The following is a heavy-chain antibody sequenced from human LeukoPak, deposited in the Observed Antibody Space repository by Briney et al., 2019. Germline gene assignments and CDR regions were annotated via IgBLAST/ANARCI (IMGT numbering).Heavy chain of an antibody. Sequence: ASVKVSCKASGGTFSSYAISWVRQAPGQGLEWMGGIIPIFGTANYAQKFQGRVTMTRNTSISTAYVELSSLRSEDTAVYYCAREGYGSGSHFDYWGQGTLVTVSS. CDR1: GGTFSSYA. CDR2: IIPIFGTA. V-gene: IGHV1-69*05. CDR3: AREGYGSGSHFDY. J-gene: IGHJ4*02. D-gene: IGHD3-10*01.